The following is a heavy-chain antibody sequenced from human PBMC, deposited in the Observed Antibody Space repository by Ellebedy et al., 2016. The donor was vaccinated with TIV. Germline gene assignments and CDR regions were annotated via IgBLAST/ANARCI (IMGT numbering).Heavy chain of an antibody. CDR1: GGSISGSSYY. CDR3: ARSLMIFSFDKCYFDF. V-gene: IGHV4-39*01. CDR2: IFDTGST. D-gene: IGHD3/OR15-3a*01. Sequence: SETLSLTCTVSGGSISGSSYYWGWIRQPPGKGLEWTGNIFDTGSTYYNPSLKSRAIISVDTSKNQFSLNLSSMTAADTAVYYCARSLMIFSFDKCYFDFWGRGTLVTVSS. J-gene: IGHJ2*01.